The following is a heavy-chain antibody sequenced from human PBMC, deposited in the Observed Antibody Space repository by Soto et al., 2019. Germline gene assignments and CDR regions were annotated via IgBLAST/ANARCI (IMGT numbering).Heavy chain of an antibody. CDR3: ARAPTYANFDF. V-gene: IGHV4-30-2*01. CDR1: GGSISSGGYS. CDR2: IYHSGST. Sequence: SETLSLTCAVSGGSISSGGYSWSWIRQPPGKGLEWIGYIYHSGSTYYNPSLKSRVTISVDRSKNQFSLKLSSVTAADMAVYYCARAPTYANFDFWGQGTLVTVSS. J-gene: IGHJ4*02. D-gene: IGHD4-17*01.